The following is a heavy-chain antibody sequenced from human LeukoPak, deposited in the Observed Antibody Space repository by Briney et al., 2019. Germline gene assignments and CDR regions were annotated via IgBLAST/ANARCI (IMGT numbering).Heavy chain of an antibody. J-gene: IGHJ4*02. CDR2: ISSSSSYI. V-gene: IGHV3-21*04. D-gene: IGHD6-6*01. CDR3: ASDPGQTGSLEYYFDY. Sequence: PGGSLRLSCAASGFTFSSYSMNWVRQAPGKGLEWVSSISSSSSYIYYADSVKGRFTISRDNAKNSLYLQMTSLRDEDTAVYYCASDPGQTGSLEYYFDYWGQGTLVTVSS. CDR1: GFTFSSYS.